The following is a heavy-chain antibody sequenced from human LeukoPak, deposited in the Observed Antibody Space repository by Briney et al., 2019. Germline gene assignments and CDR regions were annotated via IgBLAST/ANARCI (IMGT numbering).Heavy chain of an antibody. D-gene: IGHD2-2*01. Sequence: SETLSLTCTVSSCSISTSNYYWGWVRQPPGKALEWIGNIFYSGSTYYSPSLKSRVTISLDTSRNQFSLKLNSVTAADTAVYYCAGTMEYCSSTSCYFFDPWGQGTLVTVSS. V-gene: IGHV4-39*07. CDR2: IFYSGST. CDR1: SCSISTSNYY. CDR3: AGTMEYCSSTSCYFFDP. J-gene: IGHJ5*02.